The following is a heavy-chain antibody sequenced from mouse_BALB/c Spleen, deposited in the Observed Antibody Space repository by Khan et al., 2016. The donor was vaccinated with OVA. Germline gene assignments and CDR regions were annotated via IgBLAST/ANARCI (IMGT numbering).Heavy chain of an antibody. CDR1: GYTFNTSW. Sequence: VQLQQSGAELMKPGASVRISCKATGYTFNTSWIEWVKQRPGHGLEWIGELLPGTDLTNYSERFKGKATFTADTSSNTAYIQLSSLTSEDSAVYYCTRRRYDYSDWGQGTMVTVSA. J-gene: IGHJ3*01. CDR3: TRRRYDYSD. D-gene: IGHD2-14*01. V-gene: IGHV1-9*01. CDR2: LLPGTDLT.